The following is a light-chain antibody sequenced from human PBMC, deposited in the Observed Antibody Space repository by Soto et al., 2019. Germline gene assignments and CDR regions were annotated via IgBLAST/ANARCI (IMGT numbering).Light chain of an antibody. CDR1: SGDVGGYNF. J-gene: IGLJ1*01. Sequence: QSVLTQPASVSGSPGQSITISCTGTSGDVGGYNFVSWYQQHPGKAPKLMICDVSDRPSGVSNRFSGSKSGNTASLTISGLQAEDEADYYCSSYTSYNTTWVFGTGTKVTVL. CDR2: DVS. CDR3: SSYTSYNTTWV. V-gene: IGLV2-14*01.